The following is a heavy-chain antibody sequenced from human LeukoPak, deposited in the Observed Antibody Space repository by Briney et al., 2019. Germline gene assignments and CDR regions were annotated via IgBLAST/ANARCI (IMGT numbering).Heavy chain of an antibody. J-gene: IGHJ2*01. V-gene: IGHV3-23*01. Sequence: GGSLRLSCEGSGFSFSRYTMSWVRQAPGKGLEWVSAISGNGAKTYYPDSVKGRFTLSSDKSKSALYLQLTSLSPEYTAVYYCAKPALQYYDSSGYHPDWYFDLWGRGTLVTVS. D-gene: IGHD3-22*01. CDR3: AKPALQYYDSSGYHPDWYFDL. CDR1: GFSFSRYT. CDR2: ISGNGAKT.